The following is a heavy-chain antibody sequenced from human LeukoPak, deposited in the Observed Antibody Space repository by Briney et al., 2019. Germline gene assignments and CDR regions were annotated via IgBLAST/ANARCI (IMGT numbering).Heavy chain of an antibody. CDR1: GFTFSSYW. CDR2: IKQDGSEK. J-gene: IGHJ4*02. V-gene: IGHV3-7*01. CDR3: ARVGGGHFDY. Sequence: PGGSLRLSCGASGFTFSSYWMSWVRQAPGKGLEWVANIKQDGSEKYYVDSVKGRFTISRDNAKNSLYLQMNSLRAEDTAVYYCARVGGGHFDYWGQGTLVTVSS. D-gene: IGHD3-16*01.